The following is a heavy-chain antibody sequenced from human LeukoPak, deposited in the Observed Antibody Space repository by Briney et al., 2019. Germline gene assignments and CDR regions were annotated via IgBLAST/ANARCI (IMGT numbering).Heavy chain of an antibody. Sequence: GESMRLSCAASGFTVTSDYMSWVRQTPGKGLEWVSAIGANGGTTFYADSVTGRFTISRDNSKSTLYLQMNSLRAEDTAVYYCAKELSTGSGGACGGACYWARPFDYWGQASLVTVSS. CDR3: AKELSTGSGGACGGACYWARPFDY. J-gene: IGHJ4*01. CDR1: GFTVTSDY. D-gene: IGHD2-21*02. CDR2: IGANGGTT. V-gene: IGHV3-23*01.